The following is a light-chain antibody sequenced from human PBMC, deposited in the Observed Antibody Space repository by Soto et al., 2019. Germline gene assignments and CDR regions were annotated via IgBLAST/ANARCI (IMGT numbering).Light chain of an antibody. CDR1: TGAVTSGYY. Sequence: QAVVTQEPSLTVSPGGTVTLTCATSTGAVTSGYYPNWVQQKPGQAPRALIYSTNNKYSWTPARFSGSLLGGKAALTLSGVQPEDEADYYCLLYYGGQLGVFGGGTKLTVL. J-gene: IGLJ2*01. CDR2: STN. V-gene: IGLV7-43*01. CDR3: LLYYGGQLGV.